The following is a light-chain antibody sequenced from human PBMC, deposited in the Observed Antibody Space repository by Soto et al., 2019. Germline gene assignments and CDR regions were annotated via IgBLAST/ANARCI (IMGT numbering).Light chain of an antibody. V-gene: IGKV3-20*01. CDR2: GAS. CDR1: QSVSSSY. J-gene: IGKJ1*01. CDR3: QQYGSSPT. Sequence: ENVLTNSPGTLSLSPGERATLSPRASQSVSSSYLAWYQQKPGQAPRLLIYGASSRATGIPDRFSGSGSRTDFTLTISRLEPEDFAVYNCQQYGSSPTFGQGTKVDIK.